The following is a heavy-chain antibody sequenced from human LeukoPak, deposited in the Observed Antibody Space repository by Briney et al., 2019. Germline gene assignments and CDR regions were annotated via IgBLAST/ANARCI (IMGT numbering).Heavy chain of an antibody. CDR1: GVSFSTYY. CDR2: IYSSGNT. Sequence: NPSETLSLTCTASGVSFSTYYWTWLRQPAGRGLGWIGRIYSSGNTNYNPSLESRVTMSIDTSKNQFSLKLTSVTAADTAVYYCARERGILRGDAFDIWGQGTVVTVSS. CDR3: ARERGILRGDAFDI. V-gene: IGHV4-4*07. D-gene: IGHD1-26*01. J-gene: IGHJ3*02.